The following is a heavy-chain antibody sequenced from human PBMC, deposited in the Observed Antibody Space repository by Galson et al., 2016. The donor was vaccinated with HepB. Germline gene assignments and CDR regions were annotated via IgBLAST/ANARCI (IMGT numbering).Heavy chain of an antibody. D-gene: IGHD5-12*01. CDR3: AKDLEATRIHYFGC. J-gene: IGHJ4*02. CDR2: IDGGSTSA. Sequence: SLRLSCAASGFTFDDHVMHWVRQAPGKGRAWVSLIDGGSTSAYYADSVKGRFTISRDNSKNSLYLQMNNLRTEDTAFYYCAKDLEATRIHYFGCWGPGALVTVAS. V-gene: IGHV3-43*02. CDR1: GFTFDDHV.